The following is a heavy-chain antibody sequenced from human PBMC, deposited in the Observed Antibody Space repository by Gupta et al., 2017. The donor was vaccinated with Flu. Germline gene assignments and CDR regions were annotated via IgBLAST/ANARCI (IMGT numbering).Heavy chain of an antibody. CDR1: RFTFTHYD. J-gene: IGHJ1*01. V-gene: IGHV3-33*01. Sequence: QVQLLESGGGVVQPGTSLRLSCATSRFTFTHYDMHWVRQAPGKGLEWVAMIWFDGTKKYYADSVRGRFTSSRDNSKNTLYLHMNSLRAEDTDMYYCVRDPSHCTDGGGYPVEVAGFQHWGQGTLVTVSS. D-gene: IGHD2-8*01. CDR2: IWFDGTKK. CDR3: VRDPSHCTDGGGYPVEVAGFQH.